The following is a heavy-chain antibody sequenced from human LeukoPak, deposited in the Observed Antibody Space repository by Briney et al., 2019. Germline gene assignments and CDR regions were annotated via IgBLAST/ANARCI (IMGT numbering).Heavy chain of an antibody. J-gene: IGHJ4*02. CDR2: IYYSGST. D-gene: IGHD1-26*01. V-gene: IGHV4-39*02. CDR1: GGSISSSSYY. CDR3: ARERRGYNGSLLFDY. Sequence: SETLSLTCTVSGGSISSSSYYWGWIRQPPGKGLEWIGSIYYSGSTYYNPSLKSRVTISVDTSKNQFSLKLSSVTAADTAVYYCARERRGYNGSLLFDYWGQGTLVTVSS.